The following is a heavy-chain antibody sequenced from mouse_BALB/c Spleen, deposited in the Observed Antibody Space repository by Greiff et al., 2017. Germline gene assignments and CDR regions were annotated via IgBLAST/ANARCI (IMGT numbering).Heavy chain of an antibody. Sequence: VQGVESGAELVRPGASVTLSCKASGYTFTDYEMHWVKQTPVHGLEWIGAIDPETGGTAYNQKFKGKATLTADKSSSTAYMELRSLTSEDSAVYYCILRGFAYWGQGTLVTVSA. J-gene: IGHJ3*01. CDR3: ILRGFAY. CDR2: IDPETGGT. V-gene: IGHV1-15*01. CDR1: GYTFTDYE. D-gene: IGHD1-1*01.